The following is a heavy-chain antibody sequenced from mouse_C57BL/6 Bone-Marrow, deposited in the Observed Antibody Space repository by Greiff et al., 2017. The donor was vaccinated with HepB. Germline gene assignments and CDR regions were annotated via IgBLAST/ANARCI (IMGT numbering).Heavy chain of an antibody. Sequence: QVQLKQPGAELVKPGASVKMSCKASGYTFTSYWITWVKQRPGQGLEWIGDIYPGSGSTNYNEKFKSKATLTVDTSSSTAYMQLSSLTSEDSAVYYCARRPPYYGSSWGQGTLVTVSA. CDR2: IYPGSGST. V-gene: IGHV1-55*01. J-gene: IGHJ3*01. CDR1: GYTFTSYW. D-gene: IGHD1-1*01. CDR3: ARRPPYYGSS.